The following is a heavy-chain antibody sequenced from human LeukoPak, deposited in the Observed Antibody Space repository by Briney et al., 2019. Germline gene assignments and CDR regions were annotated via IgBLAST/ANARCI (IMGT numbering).Heavy chain of an antibody. D-gene: IGHD1-26*01. Sequence: SETLSLTCTVSGGSISNYYWSWIRQPPGKGLEWIGYIYYSGSTNCNPSLKSRVTISVDTSKNQFSLKLSSVTAADTAVYYCARRGSYYYGMDVWGQGTTVTVSS. J-gene: IGHJ6*02. CDR3: ARRGSYYYGMDV. CDR1: GGSISNYY. V-gene: IGHV4-59*08. CDR2: IYYSGST.